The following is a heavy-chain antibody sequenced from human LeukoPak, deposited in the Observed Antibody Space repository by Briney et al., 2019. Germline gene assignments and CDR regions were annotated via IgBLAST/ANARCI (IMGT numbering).Heavy chain of an antibody. Sequence: GGSLRLSCAASGFTVSSNYMSWVRQAPGKGLEWVSVIYSGGSTYYADSVRGRFTISRDNSKNTLYLQMNSLRAEDTAVYYCARLTGTSHLDYWGXXTLVTVSS. CDR3: ARLTGTSHLDY. V-gene: IGHV3-53*01. J-gene: IGHJ4*01. CDR2: IYSGGST. D-gene: IGHD1-20*01. CDR1: GFTVSSNY.